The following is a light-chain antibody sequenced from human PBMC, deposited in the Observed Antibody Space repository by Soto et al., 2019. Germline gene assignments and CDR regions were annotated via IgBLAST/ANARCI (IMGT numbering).Light chain of an antibody. CDR3: SSYTSSSTEV. J-gene: IGLJ1*01. CDR1: SSDIGGYIY. Sequence: QSALAQPASVSGSPGQSITISCTGTSSDIGGYIYVSWYQHHPGKAPKLILYDVSARPSGVSDRFSGSKSGNTASLTISGLQPEDEADYYCSSYTSSSTEVFGTGTKVTVL. CDR2: DVS. V-gene: IGLV2-14*03.